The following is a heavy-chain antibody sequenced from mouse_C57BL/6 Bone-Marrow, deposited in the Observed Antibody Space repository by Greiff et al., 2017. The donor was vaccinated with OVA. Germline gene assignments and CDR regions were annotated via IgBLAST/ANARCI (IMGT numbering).Heavy chain of an antibody. CDR2: ISSGSSTI. CDR1: GFTFSDYG. Sequence: EVQRVESGGGLVKHGGSLKLSCAASGFTFSDYGMHWVRQAPEKGLEWVAYISSGSSTIYYADTVKGRFTISRDNAKNTLFLQMTSLRSEDTAMYYCARPEGTWFAYWGQGTLVTVSA. V-gene: IGHV5-17*01. J-gene: IGHJ3*01. CDR3: ARPEGTWFAY.